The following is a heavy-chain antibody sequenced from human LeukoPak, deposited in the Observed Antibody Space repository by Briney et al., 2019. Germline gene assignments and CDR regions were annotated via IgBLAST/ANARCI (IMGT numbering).Heavy chain of an antibody. J-gene: IGHJ4*02. CDR3: ARVGYYDSSAYYY. Sequence: SETLSLTCAVSGGSISSSNWWSWVRQPPGKGLEWIGEVYHTGSSNYNPSLKSRVTISVDKSKSQFSLKLSSVTAADTAVYYCARVGYYDSSAYYYWGQGTPVTVSS. V-gene: IGHV4-4*02. D-gene: IGHD3-22*01. CDR1: GGSISSSNW. CDR2: VYHTGSS.